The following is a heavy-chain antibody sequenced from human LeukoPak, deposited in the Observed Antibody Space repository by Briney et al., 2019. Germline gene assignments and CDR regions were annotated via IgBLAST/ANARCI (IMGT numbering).Heavy chain of an antibody. J-gene: IGHJ5*02. Sequence: GGSPRLSCTASGIALNAYAMTWVRQAPGKGLEWVATISGSGGSSYYADSVKGRFTISRVNSKNTLYLQMNSLRAEDTAVYYCAKGAVAAAATPWFDRWGQGALVTVSS. CDR3: AKGAVAAAATPWFDR. V-gene: IGHV3-23*01. D-gene: IGHD2-15*01. CDR1: GIALNAYA. CDR2: ISGSGGSS.